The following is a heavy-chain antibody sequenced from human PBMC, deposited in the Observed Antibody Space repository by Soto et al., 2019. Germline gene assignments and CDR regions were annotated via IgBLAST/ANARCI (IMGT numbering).Heavy chain of an antibody. D-gene: IGHD3-10*01. Sequence: LRLSCAASGFTFSSYGMHWVRQAPGKGLEWVAVIWYDGSNKYYADSVKGRFTISRDNSKNTLYLQMNSLRAEDTAVYYCARDGNYYGSGSYPFYYGMDVWGQGTTVTVSS. V-gene: IGHV3-33*01. CDR3: ARDGNYYGSGSYPFYYGMDV. CDR1: GFTFSSYG. CDR2: IWYDGSNK. J-gene: IGHJ6*02.